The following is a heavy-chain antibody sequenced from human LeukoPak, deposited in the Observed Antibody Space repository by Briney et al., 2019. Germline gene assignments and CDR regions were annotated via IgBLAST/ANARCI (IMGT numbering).Heavy chain of an antibody. CDR3: AKAIAARSGWFDP. D-gene: IGHD6-6*01. CDR1: GFTFSSYG. J-gene: IGHJ5*02. V-gene: IGHV3-33*06. Sequence: GGSLRLSCAASGFTFSSYGMHWVRQAPGKGLEWVAVIWYDGSNKYYADSVKGRFTISRDNSKNTLYLQMNSLRAEDTAVYYCAKAIAARSGWFDPWGQGTLVTVSS. CDR2: IWYDGSNK.